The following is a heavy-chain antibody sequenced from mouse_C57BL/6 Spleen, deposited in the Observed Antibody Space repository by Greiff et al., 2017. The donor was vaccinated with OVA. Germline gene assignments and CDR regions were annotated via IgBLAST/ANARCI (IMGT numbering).Heavy chain of an antibody. CDR2: ISDGGSYT. D-gene: IGHD4-1*01. CDR3: ARGEELGAY. V-gene: IGHV5-4*03. CDR1: GFTFSSYA. J-gene: IGHJ3*01. Sequence: EVKLVESGGGLVKPGGSLKLSCAASGFTFSSYAMSWVRQTPEKRLEWVATISDGGSYTYYPDNVKGRFTISRDNAKNNLYLQMSHLKSEDTAMYYCARGEELGAYWGQGTLVTVSA.